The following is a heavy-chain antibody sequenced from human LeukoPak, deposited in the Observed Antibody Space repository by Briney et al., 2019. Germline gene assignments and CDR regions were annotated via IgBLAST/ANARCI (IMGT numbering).Heavy chain of an antibody. V-gene: IGHV3-30*18. CDR2: ISYDGDNN. Sequence: GRSLKLSCAASGFTFSSNGMYWVRQAPGKGLEWVAGISYDGDNNDYADSVKGRFTISRDKSKNMLYLQMNSLRPEDTAVYYCAKGSHWGHYFDFWGQGTLVTVSS. D-gene: IGHD7-27*01. CDR1: GFTFSSNG. CDR3: AKGSHWGHYFDF. J-gene: IGHJ4*02.